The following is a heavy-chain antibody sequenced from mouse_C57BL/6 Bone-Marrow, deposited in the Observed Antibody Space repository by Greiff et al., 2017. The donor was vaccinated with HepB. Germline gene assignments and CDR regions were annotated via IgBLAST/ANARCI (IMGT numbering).Heavy chain of an antibody. CDR3: TKSDGVGMDY. CDR2: IDPENGDT. V-gene: IGHV14-4*01. J-gene: IGHJ4*01. D-gene: IGHD1-1*02. Sequence: VQLQQSGAELVRPGASVKLSCTASGFNIKDAYMHWVKQRPEQGLEWIGWIDPENGDTEYASKFQGKATITADTSSNTAYLQLSSLTSEDTAVYYCTKSDGVGMDYWGQGTSVTVSS. CDR1: GFNIKDAY.